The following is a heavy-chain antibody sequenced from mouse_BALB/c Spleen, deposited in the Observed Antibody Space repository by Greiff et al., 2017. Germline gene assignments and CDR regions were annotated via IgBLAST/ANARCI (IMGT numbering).Heavy chain of an antibody. CDR1: GFAFSSYD. CDR3: ARHGGDSWDAMDY. J-gene: IGHJ4*01. Sequence: EVHLVESGGGLVKPGGSLKLSCAASGFAFSSYDMSWVRQTPEKRLEWVAYISSGGGSTYYPDTVKGRFTISRDNAKNTLYLQMSSLKSEDTAMYYCARHGGDSWDAMDYWGQGTSVTVSS. CDR2: ISSGGGST. V-gene: IGHV5-12-1*01. D-gene: IGHD3-3*01.